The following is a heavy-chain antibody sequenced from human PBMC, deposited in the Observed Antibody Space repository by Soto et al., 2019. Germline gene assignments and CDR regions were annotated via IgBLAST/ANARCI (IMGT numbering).Heavy chain of an antibody. CDR3: ARYSDCSGGSCSFDP. V-gene: IGHV4-34*01. CDR2: INHSGST. J-gene: IGHJ5*02. Sequence: QVQLQQWGAGLLKPSETLSLTCALYGGSFSGYYWSWIRQPPGKGLEWIGEINHSGSTNYNPSLKSRVTISVDTSKNQFSLKLSSVTAADTAVYYSARYSDCSGGSCSFDPWGQGTLVTVSS. D-gene: IGHD2-15*01. CDR1: GGSFSGYY.